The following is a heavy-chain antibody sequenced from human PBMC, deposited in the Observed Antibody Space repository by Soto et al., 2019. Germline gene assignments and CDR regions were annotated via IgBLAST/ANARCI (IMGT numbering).Heavy chain of an antibody. CDR2: IYHSGST. CDR1: GGSISSGGYS. D-gene: IGHD5-12*01. J-gene: IGHJ4*02. Sequence: SETLSLTCAVSGGSISSGGYSWGWIRQPPGKGLEWIGYIYHSGSTYYNPALKSRVTISVDRSKNQFSLKLSSVTAADTAVYYCARGYSSYVYHFDYWGQGTLVTVSS. V-gene: IGHV4-30-2*01. CDR3: ARGYSSYVYHFDY.